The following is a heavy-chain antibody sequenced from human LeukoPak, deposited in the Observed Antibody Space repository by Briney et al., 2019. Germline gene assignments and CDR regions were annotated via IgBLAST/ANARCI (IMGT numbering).Heavy chain of an antibody. D-gene: IGHD6-6*01. J-gene: IGHJ4*02. Sequence: PGRSLRLSCAASGFTFSSYGMHWVRQAPGKGLEWVAVIWYDGSNKYYADSVKGRFTISRDNSKNTLYLQMNSLRAEDTAVYYCARAMREYSSSSLFDYWGQGTLVTVSS. CDR3: ARAMREYSSSSLFDY. CDR1: GFTFSSYG. CDR2: IWYDGSNK. V-gene: IGHV3-33*01.